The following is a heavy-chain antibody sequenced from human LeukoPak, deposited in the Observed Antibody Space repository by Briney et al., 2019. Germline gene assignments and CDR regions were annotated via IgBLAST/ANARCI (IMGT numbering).Heavy chain of an antibody. CDR3: ARDSSTKYNWNDLLQRDYYYGMDV. Sequence: ASVKVSCKASGGTFSSYATSWVRQAPGQGLEWMGGIIPIFGTANYAQKFQGRVTITADKSTSTAYMELSSLRSEDTAVYYCARDSSTKYNWNDLLQRDYYYGMDVWGKGTTVTVSS. CDR2: IIPIFGTA. D-gene: IGHD1-1*01. J-gene: IGHJ6*04. CDR1: GGTFSSYA. V-gene: IGHV1-69*06.